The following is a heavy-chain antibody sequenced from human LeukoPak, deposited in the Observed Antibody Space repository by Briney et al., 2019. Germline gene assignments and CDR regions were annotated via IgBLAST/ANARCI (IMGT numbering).Heavy chain of an antibody. D-gene: IGHD3-16*02. CDR1: GFTFSSYA. CDR2: ISGSGGST. Sequence: PGGSLRLSCAASGFTFSSYAMSWVRQAPGKGLEWVSAISGSGGSTYYADSVKGRFTISRDNSKNTLYLQMNSLRAEDTAVYYCARVSKLTYYFDYWGQGTLVTVSS. J-gene: IGHJ4*02. V-gene: IGHV3-23*01. CDR3: ARVSKLTYYFDY.